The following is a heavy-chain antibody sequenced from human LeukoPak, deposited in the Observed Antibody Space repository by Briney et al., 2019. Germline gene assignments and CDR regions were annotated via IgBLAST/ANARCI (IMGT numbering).Heavy chain of an antibody. Sequence: PGGSLRLSCTASTFTISGYGLNWVRQAPGKGLEWVSFISSSGATTYYADSVKGRFTISRDNAKNSVHLQMNSLRAEDTAVYYCARDRSYYDSSGYYQYFDYWGQGSLVTVSS. V-gene: IGHV3-48*03. CDR2: ISSSGATT. CDR1: TFTISGYG. D-gene: IGHD3-22*01. CDR3: ARDRSYYDSSGYYQYFDY. J-gene: IGHJ4*02.